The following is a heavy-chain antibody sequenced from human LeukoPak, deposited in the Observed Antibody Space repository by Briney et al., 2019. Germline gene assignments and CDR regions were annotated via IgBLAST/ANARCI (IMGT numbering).Heavy chain of an antibody. CDR1: GFPVSSNY. Sequence: GESLRLSCAVSGFPVSSNYMTWVRQAPGKGLEWVSRIASDGSSTTYADSVKGRFSISRDNAKNTLYLQMNSLRVEDTAVYYCARGRPHGNDYWGQGTLVTVSS. D-gene: IGHD4-23*01. CDR2: IASDGSST. CDR3: ARGRPHGNDY. J-gene: IGHJ4*02. V-gene: IGHV3-74*01.